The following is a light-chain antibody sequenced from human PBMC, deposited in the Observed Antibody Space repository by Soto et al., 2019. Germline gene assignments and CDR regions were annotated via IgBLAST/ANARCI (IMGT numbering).Light chain of an antibody. Sequence: QSALTQPASVSGSPGQTIIMSCTGTSSDIGGSNSVSWYQQHPDKAPKLIIFDVSHRPARIPDRFSGSKSGNTASLTISGLQAEDEADHYCSSYSSSGTLVLFGGGTKLTVL. CDR3: SSYSSSGTLVL. J-gene: IGLJ3*02. CDR2: DVS. CDR1: SSDIGGSNS. V-gene: IGLV2-14*01.